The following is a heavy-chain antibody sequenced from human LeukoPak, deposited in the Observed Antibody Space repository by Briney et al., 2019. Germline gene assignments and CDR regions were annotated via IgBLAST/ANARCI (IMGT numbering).Heavy chain of an antibody. CDR3: ARVWGSSWYFDY. V-gene: IGHV4-4*07. CDR1: GGSISSHY. D-gene: IGHD6-13*01. CDR2: IYTSGST. J-gene: IGHJ4*02. Sequence: SETLSLTCTVSGGSISSHYWSWIRQPAGKGLEWIGRIYTSGSTNQNPSLKSRVTMSVDTSKNQFSLKLSSLTAADTAAYYCARVWGSSWYFDYWGQGTLVSVSS.